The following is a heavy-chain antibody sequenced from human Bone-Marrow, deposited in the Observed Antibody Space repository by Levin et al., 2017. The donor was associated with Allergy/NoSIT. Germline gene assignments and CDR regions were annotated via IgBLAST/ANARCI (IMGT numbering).Heavy chain of an antibody. CDR1: GGSLSSSSYY. J-gene: IGHJ5*02. V-gene: IGHV4-39*01. CDR2: IFYGGNT. CDR3: ARFEKGRYFDP. D-gene: IGHD3-9*01. Sequence: KPGGSLRLSCIVSGGSLSSSSYYWGWIRQPPGEGLEWLGTIFYGGNTYYNPSLKSRVTISADTSKNQFSLRLTSVTAADTSVYYCARFEKGRYFDPWGQGTLVTVSS.